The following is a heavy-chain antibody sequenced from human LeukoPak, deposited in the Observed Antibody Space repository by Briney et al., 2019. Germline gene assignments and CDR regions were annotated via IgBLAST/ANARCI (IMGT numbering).Heavy chain of an antibody. CDR1: GFTFSGSA. D-gene: IGHD3-22*01. J-gene: IGHJ4*02. V-gene: IGHV3-73*01. CDR2: IRSKANSYAT. CDR3: TRPSYDSSVSGVVY. Sequence: GGSLRLSCATSGFTFSGSAIHWVRQASGKGLEWVGRIRSKANSYATTDVASVKGRFTISRDDSKNTAYLETSSLKTEDTAVYYCTRPSYDSSVSGVVYWGQGTLVTVSS.